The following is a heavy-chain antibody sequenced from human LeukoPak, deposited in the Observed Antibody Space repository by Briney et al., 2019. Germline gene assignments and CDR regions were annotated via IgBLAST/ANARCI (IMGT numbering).Heavy chain of an antibody. CDR2: INHSGST. J-gene: IGHJ6*03. CDR1: GGSFSGYY. D-gene: IGHD5-24*01. Sequence: SETLSLTCAVYGGSFSGYYWSWIRQPPGKGLEWIGEINHSGSTNYNPSLKSRVTISVDTSKNQFSLKLSSVTAADTAVYYCARAPRTQRWLQFHYYYYTDVWGKGTTVTVSS. CDR3: ARAPRTQRWLQFHYYYYTDV. V-gene: IGHV4-34*01.